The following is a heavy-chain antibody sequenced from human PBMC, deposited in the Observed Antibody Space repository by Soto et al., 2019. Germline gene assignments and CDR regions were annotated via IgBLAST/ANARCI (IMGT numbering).Heavy chain of an antibody. CDR3: AKDRRAGGNYGFYSDF. D-gene: IGHD1-7*01. CDR2: SSATGAGT. V-gene: IGHV3-23*04. J-gene: IGHJ4*02. Sequence: EVQLVESGGGLVKPGGSLRLSCAASGFTFSRYGMSWVRQAPGKGLEWVSFSSATGAGTYYADSVKGRFTISRDNSKNTLYLQMTSLRADDTAVYYCAKDRRAGGNYGFYSDFWGQGALVIVSS. CDR1: GFTFSRYG.